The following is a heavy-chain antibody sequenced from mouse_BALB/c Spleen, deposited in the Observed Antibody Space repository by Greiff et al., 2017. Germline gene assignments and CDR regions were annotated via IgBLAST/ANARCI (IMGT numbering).Heavy chain of an antibody. D-gene: IGHD2-4*01. CDR1: GYSFTDYI. CDR2: INPYYGST. CDR3: ARFPYDYDGAPDY. V-gene: IGHV1-39*01. Sequence: VQLQQTGPELVKPGASVKISCKASGYSFTDYIMLWVKQSHGKSLEWIGNINPYYGSTSYNLKFKGKATLTVDKSSSTAYMQLNSLTSEDSAVYYCARFPYDYDGAPDYWGQGTTLTVSS. J-gene: IGHJ2*01.